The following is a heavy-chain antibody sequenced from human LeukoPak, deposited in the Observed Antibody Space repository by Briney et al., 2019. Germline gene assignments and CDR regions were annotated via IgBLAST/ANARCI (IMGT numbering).Heavy chain of an antibody. Sequence: SETLSLTCSVSGVSISDYHWIWVRQPPAKGLEWMGYFSYSGSTRYNPSLKSRVTMSVDTSKNQFSLRLISVAAADTAVYYCARMYSGTSYYFDFWGQGTLVTVSS. CDR3: ARMYSGTSYYFDF. CDR1: GVSISDYH. J-gene: IGHJ4*02. V-gene: IGHV4-59*01. CDR2: FSYSGST. D-gene: IGHD1-26*01.